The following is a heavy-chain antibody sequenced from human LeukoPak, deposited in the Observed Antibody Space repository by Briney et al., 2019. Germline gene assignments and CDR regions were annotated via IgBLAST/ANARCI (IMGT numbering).Heavy chain of an antibody. J-gene: IGHJ6*01. CDR3: ARSDYEFWSGYSDYGMEG. Sequence: APVKVSRKASGYTFTPYGISWARQAPGQGPEWMGWSGAYNGNKNYAQKLKGRATMNTDTSTSTPYMKSRRLRSHEPPLYYCARSDYEFWSGYSDYGMEGWGHGTTGSVSS. CDR1: GYTFTPYG. CDR2: SGAYNGNK. V-gene: IGHV1-18*01. D-gene: IGHD3-3*01.